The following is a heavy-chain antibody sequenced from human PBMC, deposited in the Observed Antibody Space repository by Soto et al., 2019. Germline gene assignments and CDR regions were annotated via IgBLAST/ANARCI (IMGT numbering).Heavy chain of an antibody. J-gene: IGHJ4*02. CDR2: IYYSGST. CDR3: ARPKAAAGLK. Sequence: SETLSLTCPVYGGSFSGNYWSWIRQPPGKGLEWIGSIYYSGSTYYNPSLKSRVTISVDTSKNQFSLKLSSVTAADTAVYYCARPKAAAGLKWGQGTLVTVSS. V-gene: IGHV4-34*01. D-gene: IGHD6-13*01. CDR1: GGSFSGNY.